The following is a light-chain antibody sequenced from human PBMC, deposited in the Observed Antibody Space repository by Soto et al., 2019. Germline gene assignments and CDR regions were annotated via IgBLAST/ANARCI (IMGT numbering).Light chain of an antibody. CDR3: MSYINNRLSLI. J-gene: IGLJ2*01. CDR2: EIR. V-gene: IGLV2-14*01. Sequence: QSALTQPTSVSGSPGQSITISCTGTSGDIGGYDYVSWYQQHAGKAPRLLIYEIRNRPSGVSNRFSGSKSGNTASLTISGLQAEDEADYYCMSYINNRLSLIFGGGTKLTVL. CDR1: SGDIGGYDY.